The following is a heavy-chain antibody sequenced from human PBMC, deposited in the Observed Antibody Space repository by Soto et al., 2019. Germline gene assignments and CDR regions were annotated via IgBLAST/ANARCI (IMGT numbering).Heavy chain of an antibody. CDR1: GGTFSSYA. J-gene: IGHJ6*02. Sequence: GASVKVSCKASGGTFSSYAISWVRQAPGQGLEWMGGIIPIFGTANYAQKFQGRVTITADESTSTAYMELSSLRSEDTAVYYCARDRDIVVVPATREYYYYCMDVWRQGTTVTVSS. V-gene: IGHV1-69*13. CDR2: IIPIFGTA. CDR3: ARDRDIVVVPATREYYYYCMDV. D-gene: IGHD2-2*01.